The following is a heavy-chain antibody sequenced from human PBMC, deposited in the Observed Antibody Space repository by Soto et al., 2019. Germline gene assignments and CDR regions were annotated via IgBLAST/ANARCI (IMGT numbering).Heavy chain of an antibody. CDR2: ISYDGSNK. CDR3: AAIAAAGTFPP. Sequence: QVQLVESGGGVVQPGRSLRLSCAASGFTFSSYGMHWVRQAPGKGLEWGAVISYDGSNKYYADSVKGRFTISRDNSKNTLYLQMNSLRAEDTAVYYCAAIAAAGTFPPWGQGTLVTVSS. D-gene: IGHD6-13*01. V-gene: IGHV3-30*03. CDR1: GFTFSSYG. J-gene: IGHJ5*02.